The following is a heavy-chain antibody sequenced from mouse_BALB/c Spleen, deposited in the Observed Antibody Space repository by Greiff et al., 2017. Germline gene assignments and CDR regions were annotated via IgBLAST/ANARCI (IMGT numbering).Heavy chain of an antibody. V-gene: IGHV1-54*01. CDR3: ARLYYDYGYAMDY. CDR2: INPGSGGT. J-gene: IGHJ4*01. D-gene: IGHD2-4*01. CDR1: GYAFTNYL. Sequence: VMLVESGAELVRPGTSVKVSCKASGYAFTNYLIEWVKQRPGQGLEWIGVINPGSGGTNYNEKFKGKATLTADKSSSTAYMQLSSLTSDDSAVYFCARLYYDYGYAMDYWGQGTSVTVSS.